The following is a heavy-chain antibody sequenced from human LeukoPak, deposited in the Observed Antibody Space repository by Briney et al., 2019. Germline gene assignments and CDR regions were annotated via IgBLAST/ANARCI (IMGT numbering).Heavy chain of an antibody. Sequence: SETLSLTCAVYGGSLSGYYWGWIRQPPGKGLQWIGEVNHSGSANYNPSLKSRVTIPVDTSKNQFSLKLSSVTAADTAVYYCATSGGPINWFDPWGQGTLVTVSS. J-gene: IGHJ5*02. CDR3: ATSGGPINWFDP. CDR1: GGSLSGYY. V-gene: IGHV4-34*01. D-gene: IGHD3-10*01. CDR2: VNHSGSA.